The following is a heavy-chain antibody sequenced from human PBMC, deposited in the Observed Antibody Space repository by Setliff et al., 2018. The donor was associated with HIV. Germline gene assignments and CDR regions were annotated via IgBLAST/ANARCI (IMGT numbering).Heavy chain of an antibody. Sequence: ASVKVSCKASGYTFTSYDITWVRQATGQGLEWMGWLNPNSGNTGFTQKFQGRVTMTRNTSISTAYIELSSLGSEDTAVYYCARTQSLGGYYSRCHDYGMDVWGQGTTVTVSS. D-gene: IGHD3-22*01. CDR2: LNPNSGNT. J-gene: IGHJ6*02. CDR3: ARTQSLGGYYSRCHDYGMDV. CDR1: GYTFTSYD. V-gene: IGHV1-8*01.